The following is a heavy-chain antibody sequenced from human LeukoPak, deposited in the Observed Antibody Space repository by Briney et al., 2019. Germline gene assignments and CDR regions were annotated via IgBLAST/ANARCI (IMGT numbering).Heavy chain of an antibody. J-gene: IGHJ6*02. CDR1: GGSFSDYY. CDR2: INHSGST. D-gene: IGHD4-17*01. Sequence: SETLSLTCAVYGGSFSDYYWNWIRQSPGKGLEWIGEINHSGSTNYNPSLKSRVTISVDTSQNQFSLNLNSVTAADTAVYYCARGGYGDYKLHYYHYGMDVWGQGTTVTVSS. V-gene: IGHV4-34*01. CDR3: ARGGYGDYKLHYYHYGMDV.